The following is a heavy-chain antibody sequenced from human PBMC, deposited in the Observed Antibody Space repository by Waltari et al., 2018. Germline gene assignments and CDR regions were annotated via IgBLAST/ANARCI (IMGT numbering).Heavy chain of an antibody. D-gene: IGHD5-18*01. CDR2: IYYSGST. CDR3: ARAPDTAMVPSFDY. J-gene: IGHJ4*02. CDR1: GGSISSDGSY. Sequence: QVQLQESGPGLVKPSPTLSLTCTVSGGSISSDGSYWSWIRQHPGKGLEWIGYIYYSGSTYYNPSLKSRVTISVDTSKNQFSLKLSSVTAADTAVYYCARAPDTAMVPSFDYWGQGTLVTVSS. V-gene: IGHV4-31*03.